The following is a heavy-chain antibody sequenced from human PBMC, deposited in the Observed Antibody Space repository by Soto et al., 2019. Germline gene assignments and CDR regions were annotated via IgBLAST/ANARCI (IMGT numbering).Heavy chain of an antibody. CDR2: IGSKANSYAT. Sequence: GGSLRLSCAASGFTFSGSAMHWVRQASGKGLEWVGRIGSKANSYATAYAASVKGRFTISRDDSKNTAYLQMNSLKTEDTAVYYCTSRERYGMDVWGQGTTVTVSS. CDR3: TSRERYGMDV. CDR1: GFTFSGSA. J-gene: IGHJ6*02. V-gene: IGHV3-73*01.